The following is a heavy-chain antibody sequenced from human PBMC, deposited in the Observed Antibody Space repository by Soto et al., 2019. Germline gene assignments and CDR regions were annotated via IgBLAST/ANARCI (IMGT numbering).Heavy chain of an antibody. CDR3: ASGQSGYLGFYYYGMDV. V-gene: IGHV4-59*01. D-gene: IGHD3-3*01. CDR1: GGSISSYY. Sequence: SETLSLTCTVSGGSISSYYWSWIRQPPGKGLEWIGYIYYSGSTNYNPSLKSRVTISVDTSKNQFSLKLSSVTAADTAVYYCASGQSGYLGFYYYGMDVWGQGTTVIVSS. J-gene: IGHJ6*02. CDR2: IYYSGST.